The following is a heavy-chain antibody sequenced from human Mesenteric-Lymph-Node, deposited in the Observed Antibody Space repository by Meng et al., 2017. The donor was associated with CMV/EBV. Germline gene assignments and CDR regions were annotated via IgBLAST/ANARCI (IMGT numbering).Heavy chain of an antibody. CDR3: ARDLYGSGTFYRGIFQN. Sequence: WVRQAPGKGLEWIGNIHYSGSTFYNPSLKSRVSISVDTSKNHFSLTLSSVTAADTAVYYCARDLYGSGTFYRGIFQNWGQGTLVTVSS. J-gene: IGHJ4*02. D-gene: IGHD3-10*01. CDR2: IHYSGST. V-gene: IGHV4-39*07.